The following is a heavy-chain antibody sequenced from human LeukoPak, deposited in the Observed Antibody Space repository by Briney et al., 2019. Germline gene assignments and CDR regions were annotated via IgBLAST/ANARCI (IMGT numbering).Heavy chain of an antibody. CDR1: GFTFSSYS. V-gene: IGHV3-21*01. J-gene: IGHJ6*03. Sequence: PGGSLRLSCVASGFTFSSYSMIWVRQAPGKGLEWVSSISSSSGYIYYADSVKGRFTISRDNAKNSLYLQMNSLRAEDTAVYYCASCGGDCLGTYYNYYMDVWGKGTTVTVSS. CDR2: ISSSSGYI. D-gene: IGHD2-21*02. CDR3: ASCGGDCLGTYYNYYMDV.